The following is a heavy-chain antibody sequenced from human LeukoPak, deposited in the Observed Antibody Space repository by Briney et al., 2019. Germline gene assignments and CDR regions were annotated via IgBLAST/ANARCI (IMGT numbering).Heavy chain of an antibody. CDR1: GFTFSSYW. V-gene: IGHV3-74*01. D-gene: IGHD2-2*01. CDR2: IHTDGSIT. J-gene: IGHJ4*02. CDR3: NRPPRYCSSTSCPDY. Sequence: GGSLRLSCAASGFTFSSYWMHWVRQAPGKGLVWVSRIHTDGSITNYADSVKGRFTISRDNAKNTLYLQMNSLRAEDTAVYYCNRPPRYCSSTSCPDYWGQGTLVTVSS.